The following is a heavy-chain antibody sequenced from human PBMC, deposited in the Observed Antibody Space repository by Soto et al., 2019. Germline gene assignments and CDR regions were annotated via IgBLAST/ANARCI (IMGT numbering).Heavy chain of an antibody. Sequence: QVQLQESGPALVKPSETLSLTCAVSGDSISSYYCMWIRQPPGKGLESIGYLYYGRRANSNTSLMIRVTLSVDTSTNQCSLTLSSMTAADTAVYYCALRSMAVVPEYWGQGTLVTVSS. CDR3: ALRSMAVVPEY. V-gene: IGHV4-59*01. CDR2: LYYGRRA. CDR1: GDSISSYY. D-gene: IGHD3-22*01. J-gene: IGHJ4*02.